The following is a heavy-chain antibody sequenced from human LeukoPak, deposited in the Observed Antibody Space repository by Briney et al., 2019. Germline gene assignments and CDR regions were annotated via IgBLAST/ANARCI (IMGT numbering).Heavy chain of an antibody. J-gene: IGHJ4*02. CDR1: GFTFSSYA. D-gene: IGHD3-3*01. CDR3: AKEEAIFGVVIGFDY. Sequence: GGSLRLSCAASGFTFSSYAMSWVRQAPGKGLEWVSTISGSGGSTYYADSVKGRFTISRDNSKNTLYLQMNSLRAEDTAVYYCAKEEAIFGVVIGFDYWGQGTLVTVSS. CDR2: ISGSGGST. V-gene: IGHV3-23*01.